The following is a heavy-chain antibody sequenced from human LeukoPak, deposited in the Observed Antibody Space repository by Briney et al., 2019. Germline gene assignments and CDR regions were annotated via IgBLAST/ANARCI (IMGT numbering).Heavy chain of an antibody. D-gene: IGHD3-9*01. J-gene: IGHJ4*02. Sequence: GGSLRLSCAASGFTFNDYSMNWVRQAPGKGLEWISYIRSNVNSIYYTDSVKGRFTISTDSAKNSLYLQMNSLRDEDTAVYYCARDRDWAFDYWGQGTLVTVSS. CDR1: GFTFNDYS. CDR2: IRSNVNSI. V-gene: IGHV3-48*02. CDR3: ARDRDWAFDY.